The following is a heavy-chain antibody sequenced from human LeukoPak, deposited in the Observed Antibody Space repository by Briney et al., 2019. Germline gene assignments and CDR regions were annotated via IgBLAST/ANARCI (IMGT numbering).Heavy chain of an antibody. CDR2: ISYDGSNK. V-gene: IGHV3-30*01. CDR3: ARERPNYYDSSGFRPGYFQH. CDR1: GGTFSSYA. J-gene: IGHJ1*01. D-gene: IGHD3-22*01. Sequence: SCKASGGTFSSYAMHWVRQAPGKGLEWVAVISYDGSNKYYADSVKGRFTISRDNSKNTLYLQMNSLRAEDTAVYYCARERPNYYDSSGFRPGYFQHWGQGTLVTVSS.